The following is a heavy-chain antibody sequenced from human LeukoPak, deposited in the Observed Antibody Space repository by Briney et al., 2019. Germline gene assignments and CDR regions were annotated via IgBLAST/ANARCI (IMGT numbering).Heavy chain of an antibody. CDR3: ASCTNGVCTLGMDV. J-gene: IGHJ6*02. CDR2: ISGSSGII. D-gene: IGHD2-8*01. V-gene: IGHV3-48*01. CDR1: GFTFNTYT. Sequence: PGGSLRLSCAASGFTFNTYTMNWVRQAPGKGLEWVSYISGSSGIIDYADSVRGRFTISRDNAKNSLYLQMNSLRAEDTAVYYCASCTNGVCTLGMDVWGQGTTVTVSS.